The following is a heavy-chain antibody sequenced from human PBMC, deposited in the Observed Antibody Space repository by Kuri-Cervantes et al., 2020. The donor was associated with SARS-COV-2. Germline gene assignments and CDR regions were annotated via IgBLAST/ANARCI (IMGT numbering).Heavy chain of an antibody. V-gene: IGHV3-30*18. CDR2: TSYDGSNA. CDR3: AKDIGTRSTNFVTYDY. Sequence: GESLKISCAASGFIFSNYGMHWVRQSPGKGLEWVAFTSYDGSNAYYADSVRGRFTVSRDNSKNTLSLQMNGLRAEDTAVYYCAKDIGTRSTNFVTYDYWGRGDLVTVSS. CDR1: GFIFSNYG. D-gene: IGHD2/OR15-2a*01. J-gene: IGHJ4*02.